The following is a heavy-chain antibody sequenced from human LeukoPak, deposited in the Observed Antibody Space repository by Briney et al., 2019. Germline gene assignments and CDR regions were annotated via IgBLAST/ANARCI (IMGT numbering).Heavy chain of an antibody. CDR1: GFTFSSYA. CDR3: ARDRGVATIEDNWFDP. CDR2: ISGSGGST. Sequence: PGGSLRLSCAASGFTFSSYAMSWVRQAPGKGLEWVSAISGSGGSTYYADSVKGRFTISRDNSKNTLYLQMNSLRAEDTAVYYCARDRGVATIEDNWFDPWGQGTLVTVSS. J-gene: IGHJ5*02. V-gene: IGHV3-23*01. D-gene: IGHD5-12*01.